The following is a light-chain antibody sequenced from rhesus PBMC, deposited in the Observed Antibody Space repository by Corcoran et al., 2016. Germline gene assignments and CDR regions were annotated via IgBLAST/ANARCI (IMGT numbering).Light chain of an antibody. J-gene: IGKJ4*01. V-gene: IGKV1-69*01. CDR1: QGISNW. Sequence: MTQTPSSLSASVGDRVTITCRASQGISNWLAWYQQKPGKAPKLMIYRASNLETGVPSRFSGSGSGTDFTLTLSSLQPEDIATYYCQQHDNSPPTFGGGTKVEIK. CDR3: QQHDNSPPT. CDR2: RAS.